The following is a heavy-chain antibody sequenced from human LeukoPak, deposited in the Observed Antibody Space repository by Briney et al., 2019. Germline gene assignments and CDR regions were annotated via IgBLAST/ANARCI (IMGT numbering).Heavy chain of an antibody. CDR2: IYTSGST. V-gene: IGHV4-61*02. CDR1: GVSISSNSYY. J-gene: IGHJ4*02. CDR3: AREWEVGNSNYVFGGFYFDY. Sequence: SETLSLTCSVSGVSISSNSYYWGWIRQPPGKGLEWIGRIYTSGSTNYNPSLKSRVTISVDTSKNQFSLKLSSVTAADTAVYYCAREWEVGNSNYVFGGFYFDYWGQGTLVTVSS. D-gene: IGHD4-11*01.